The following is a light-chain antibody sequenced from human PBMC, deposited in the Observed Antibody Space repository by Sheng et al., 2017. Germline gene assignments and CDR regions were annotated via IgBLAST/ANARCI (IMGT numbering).Light chain of an antibody. CDR3: HVWDSSSDEVV. J-gene: IGLJ2*01. CDR2: DDT. CDR1: NIGTKS. Sequence: SYVVTQPPSVSVAPGQTARMTCGGSNIGTKSVHWYQQKPGQAPVLVVYDDTDRPSGIPERFAGSNSGNTATLTISRVGAGDEADYYCHVWDSSSDEVVFGGGTKLTVL. V-gene: IGLV3-21*02.